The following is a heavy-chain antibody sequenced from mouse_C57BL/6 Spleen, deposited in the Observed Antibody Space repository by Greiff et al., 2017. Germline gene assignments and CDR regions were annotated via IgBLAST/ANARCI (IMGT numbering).Heavy chain of an antibody. CDR2: IWRGGST. CDR1: GFSLTSYG. Sequence: QVQLQQSGPGLVQPSQSLSITCTVSGFSLTSYGVHWVRQSPGKGLEWLGVIWRGGSTDYNAAFISRLSISKDNSKSQVFFKMNSLQADDTAIYYCARNDYDGDWYFDVWGTGTTVTVSS. V-gene: IGHV2-2*01. J-gene: IGHJ1*03. CDR3: ARNDYDGDWYFDV. D-gene: IGHD2-4*01.